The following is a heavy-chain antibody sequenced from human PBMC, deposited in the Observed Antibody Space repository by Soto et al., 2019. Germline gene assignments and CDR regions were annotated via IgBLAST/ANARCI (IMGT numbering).Heavy chain of an antibody. Sequence: PGGSLSLSCAASGFTFSSYAMSWVRQAPGKGLEWVSSISSSSSYIYYAYSVKGRFTISRDNAKNSLYLQMNSLRAEDTAVYYCARVLDLYYDFWSGYYMDVWGKGTTVTVSS. V-gene: IGHV3-21*01. D-gene: IGHD3-3*01. CDR1: GFTFSSYA. J-gene: IGHJ6*03. CDR2: ISSSSSYI. CDR3: ARVLDLYYDFWSGYYMDV.